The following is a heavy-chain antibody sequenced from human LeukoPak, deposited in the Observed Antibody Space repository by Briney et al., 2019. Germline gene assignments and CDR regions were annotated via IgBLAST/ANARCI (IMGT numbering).Heavy chain of an antibody. V-gene: IGHV1-18*01. CDR3: ARAVAAPGYYYYMDV. J-gene: IGHJ6*03. Sequence: ASVKVSCKASGYTFTSYGISWVRQAPGQGLEWMGWISAYNGNTNYVQKLQGRVTMTTDTSTSTAYMELRSLRSDDTAVYYCARAVAAPGYYYYMDVWGKGTTFTVSS. CDR2: ISAYNGNT. D-gene: IGHD6-19*01. CDR1: GYTFTSYG.